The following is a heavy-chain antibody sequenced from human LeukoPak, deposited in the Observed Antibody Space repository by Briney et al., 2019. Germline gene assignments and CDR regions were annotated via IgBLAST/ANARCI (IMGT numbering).Heavy chain of an antibody. CDR2: IYYSGST. CDR1: GGSISSSNYY. Sequence: PSETLSLTCTVSGGSISSSNYYWGWIRQPPGKGLEWIGSIYYSGSTYYNPSLKSRVTISVDTSKNQFSLKLRSVTAADTAVYYCAREGDGSYDNSGYYYDYWGQGTLVTVSS. J-gene: IGHJ4*02. V-gene: IGHV4-39*07. CDR3: AREGDGSYDNSGYYYDY. D-gene: IGHD3-22*01.